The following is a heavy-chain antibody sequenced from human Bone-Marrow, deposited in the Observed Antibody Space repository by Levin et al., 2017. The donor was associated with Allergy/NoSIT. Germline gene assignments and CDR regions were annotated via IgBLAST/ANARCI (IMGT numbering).Heavy chain of an antibody. CDR1: GFTVSNNY. CDR3: TGGPSGVRS. J-gene: IGHJ4*02. CDR2: IYSRGGT. D-gene: IGHD3-16*01. Sequence: GESLKISCAASGFTVSNNYMSWVRQAPGKGLEWVSLIYSRGGTNYADSVKGRFTISRDSSKNTLYLQMNSLRAEDTAVYYCTGGPSGVRSWGQGTPVPVSS. V-gene: IGHV3-53*01.